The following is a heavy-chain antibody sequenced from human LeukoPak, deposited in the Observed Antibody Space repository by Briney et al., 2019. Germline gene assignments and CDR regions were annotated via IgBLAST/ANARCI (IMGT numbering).Heavy chain of an antibody. Sequence: GGSLRLSCAASGFTFSRYQMTWGRQAPGEGLEWVAKVEQDGDKKYYVDSVEGRFTISRDNAKNSLYLEMNSLRVEDTAVYYCAKEPQLWGQGTLVTVSS. CDR3: AKEPQL. J-gene: IGHJ4*02. V-gene: IGHV3-7*03. CDR1: GFTFSRYQ. CDR2: VEQDGDKK. D-gene: IGHD5-18*01.